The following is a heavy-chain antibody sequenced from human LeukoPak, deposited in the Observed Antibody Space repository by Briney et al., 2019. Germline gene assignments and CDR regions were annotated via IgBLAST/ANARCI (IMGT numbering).Heavy chain of an antibody. CDR1: TFSIGTNYY. V-gene: IGHV4-38-2*02. CDR2: TSHSGRT. D-gene: IGHD2-2*01. CDR3: ARGRTNFDY. J-gene: IGHJ4*02. Sequence: SETLSLTCTVSTFSIGTNYYWGWIRPPPGKGLEWIASTSHSGRTFYKTPPQSRVTMSVDTSKNQFSLKLSSVTAADTAVYYCARGRTNFDYWGQGTLVTVSS.